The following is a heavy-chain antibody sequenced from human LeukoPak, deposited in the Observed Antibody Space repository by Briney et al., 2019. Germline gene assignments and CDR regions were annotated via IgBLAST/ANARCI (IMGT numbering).Heavy chain of an antibody. D-gene: IGHD3-10*01. Sequence: PSETPSLTCTVSGGSVSSGSYYWSWIRQPPGKGLEWIGYIYYSGSTNYNPSLKSRVTISVDTSKNQFSLKLSSVTAADTAVYYCARAMDVTYYYGSGSPSGIDYWGQGTLVTVSS. CDR2: IYYSGST. CDR1: GGSVSSGSYY. J-gene: IGHJ4*02. V-gene: IGHV4-61*01. CDR3: ARAMDVTYYYGSGSPSGIDY.